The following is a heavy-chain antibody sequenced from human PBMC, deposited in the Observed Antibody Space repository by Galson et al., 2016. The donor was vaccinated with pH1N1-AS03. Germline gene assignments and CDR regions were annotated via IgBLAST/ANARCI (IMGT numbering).Heavy chain of an antibody. D-gene: IGHD2-21*02. CDR3: SSRIVEVTGTHFDY. V-gene: IGHV3-30*03. CDR1: GFTFSNYG. Sequence: SLRLSCAASGFTFSNYGMYWFRQAPGKGLEWVSTISYDGTEKNYGDSVKGRVSISRDNSKFTVFLEMNTLRSEDTAVYYCSSRIVEVTGTHFDYWGQGILVTVSS. J-gene: IGHJ4*02. CDR2: ISYDGTEK.